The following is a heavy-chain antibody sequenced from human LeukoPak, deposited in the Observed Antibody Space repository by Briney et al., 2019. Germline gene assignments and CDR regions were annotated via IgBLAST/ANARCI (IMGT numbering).Heavy chain of an antibody. D-gene: IGHD3-10*01. Sequence: ASVKVSCKASGYTFTGYYMHWVRQAPGQGLEWMGWINPNSGGTNYAQKFQGRVTMTRDTSISTAYMELSRLRSDDTAVYYCARVRDGSGIRGYYYYMDVWGKGTTVTISS. CDR1: GYTFTGYY. J-gene: IGHJ6*03. CDR3: ARVRDGSGIRGYYYYMDV. V-gene: IGHV1-2*02. CDR2: INPNSGGT.